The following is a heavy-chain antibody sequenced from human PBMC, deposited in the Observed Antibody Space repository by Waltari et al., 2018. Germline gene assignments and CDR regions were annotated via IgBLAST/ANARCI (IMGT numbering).Heavy chain of an antibody. V-gene: IGHV1-69*01. CDR1: GGTFSSYA. Sequence: QVQLVQSGAEVKKPGSSVKVSCKASGGTFSSYAISWVRQAPGQGLEWMGGIIPIFGTANYAQKFQVRVTITADESTSTAYMELSSLRSEDTAVYYCARSRDGYNYASAAFDIWGQGTMVTVSS. CDR3: ARSRDGYNYASAAFDI. J-gene: IGHJ3*02. CDR2: IIPIFGTA. D-gene: IGHD5-12*01.